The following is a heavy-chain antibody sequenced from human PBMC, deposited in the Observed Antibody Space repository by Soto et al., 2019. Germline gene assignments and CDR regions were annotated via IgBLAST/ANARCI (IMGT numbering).Heavy chain of an antibody. CDR1: GGPISSYS. CDR3: EAWSSYYTIDV. V-gene: IGHV4-4*07. J-gene: IGHJ6*02. CDR2: MFTSVIT. D-gene: IGHD3-3*01. Sequence: SETLSLTCTVSGGPISSYSWSWIRQPAGKGLECIGRMFTSVITNYNPSLKSRVTMSLDTSKKQFTLKLTSVTAADTAVYYCEAWSSYYTIDVWGQGTTVTVSS.